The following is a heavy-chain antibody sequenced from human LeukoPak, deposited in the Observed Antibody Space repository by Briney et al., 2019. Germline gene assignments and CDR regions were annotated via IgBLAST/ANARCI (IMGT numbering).Heavy chain of an antibody. CDR2: IYYSGST. V-gene: IGHV4-59*12. CDR1: GGSISSYY. CDR3: ARTDSSGYEAFDI. D-gene: IGHD3-22*01. J-gene: IGHJ3*02. Sequence: SETLSLTCTVSGGSISSYYWSWIRQPAGKGLEWIGSIYYSGSTYYNPSLKSRVTISVDTSKNQFSLKLSSVTAADTAVYYCARTDSSGYEAFDIWGQGTMVTVSS.